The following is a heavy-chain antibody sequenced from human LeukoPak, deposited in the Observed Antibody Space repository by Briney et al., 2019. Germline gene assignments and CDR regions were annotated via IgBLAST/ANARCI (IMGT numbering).Heavy chain of an antibody. CDR1: GGSISSYY. Sequence: SETPSLTCTVSGGSISSYYWSWIRQPPGKGLEWIGDIHYSGNTKYNPSLRSRVTISVDTSKNQFSLKLNSVTAADTAVYYCARDRPPGLTASWGEGIPVSPSS. D-gene: IGHD1-14*01. CDR3: ARDRPPGLTAS. CDR2: IHYSGNT. J-gene: IGHJ4*02. V-gene: IGHV4-59*01.